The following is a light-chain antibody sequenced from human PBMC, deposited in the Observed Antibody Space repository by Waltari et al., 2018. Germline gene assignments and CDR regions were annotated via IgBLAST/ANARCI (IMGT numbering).Light chain of an antibody. J-gene: IGKJ3*01. CDR2: GSS. CDR3: QKYNSAPLT. CDR1: QDINNY. V-gene: IGKV1-27*01. Sequence: DIQMTQSPSSLSASVGDRVTITCRASQDINNYLVWYQQKPGKVPKVLIYGSSTLQSGVPPRFSGSGSGTDFTLTITSLQPEDVATYYCQKYNSAPLTFGPGTKVDIK.